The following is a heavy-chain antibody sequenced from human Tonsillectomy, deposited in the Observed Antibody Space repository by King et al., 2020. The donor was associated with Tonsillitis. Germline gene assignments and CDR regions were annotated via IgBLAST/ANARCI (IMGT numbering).Heavy chain of an antibody. CDR2: ICGECSNT. V-gene: IGHV3-43*02. CDR3: VKDPYGPLTGYYPYNY. J-gene: IGHJ4*02. D-gene: IGHD3-9*01. Sequence: VQLVESGGGVVEPGGSLRLSCAGSVFPFGDYALHWVRQPPGRGLEWVSLICGECSNTHYVVFVKGGFTISRDNSKNSLFLHMNSLRTEDTALYYCVKDPYGPLTGYYPYNYWGQGTLVTVSS. CDR1: VFPFGDYA.